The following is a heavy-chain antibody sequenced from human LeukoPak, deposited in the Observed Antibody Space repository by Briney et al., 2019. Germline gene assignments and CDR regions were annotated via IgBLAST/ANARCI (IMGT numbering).Heavy chain of an antibody. Sequence: GGSLRLSCAASGFTFSNAWMSWVRQAPGKGLEWVGRINSKTDGGTTDYAAPVKGRFTISRDDSKNTLYLRMNSLKTEDTAVYYCTTELGRDGYNFAVHYFDYWGQGTLVTVSS. V-gene: IGHV3-15*01. D-gene: IGHD5-24*01. J-gene: IGHJ4*02. CDR2: INSKTDGGTT. CDR1: GFTFSNAW. CDR3: TTELGRDGYNFAVHYFDY.